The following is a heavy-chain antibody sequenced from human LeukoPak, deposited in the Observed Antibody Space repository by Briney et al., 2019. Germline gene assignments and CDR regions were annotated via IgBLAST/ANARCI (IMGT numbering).Heavy chain of an antibody. CDR2: MDPNSGNT. D-gene: IGHD6-13*01. CDR3: ARGHGPGGSRWPNLDH. J-gene: IGHJ4*02. V-gene: IGHV1-8*01. CDR1: AYTFTSYG. Sequence: ASVKVSCKASAYTFTSYGINWVRQATGQGLEWMGWMDPNSGNTAYAQKFQGRVTMTRDTSISTAYMELSSLRSEDTAVYYCARGHGPGGSRWPNLDHWGQGTLVTVSS.